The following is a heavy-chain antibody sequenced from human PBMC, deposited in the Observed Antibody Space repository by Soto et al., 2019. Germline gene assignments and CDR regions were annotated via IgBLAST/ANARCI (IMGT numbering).Heavy chain of an antibody. J-gene: IGHJ5*02. D-gene: IGHD3-22*01. Sequence: EVQLVESGGGLVQPGGSLRLSCAAYGFTLSDPYIDWVRQAPGRGLEWVGRSRDTHSGYTKQYAASVRGRFATSSQDANNTVYLQMNRLKSEDTAVYDCGMGRKFTDSSGYTQGVDLGCQGDLVTGSS. CDR2: SRDTHSGYTK. CDR1: GFTLSDPY. V-gene: IGHV3-72*01. CDR3: GMGRKFTDSSGYTQGVDL.